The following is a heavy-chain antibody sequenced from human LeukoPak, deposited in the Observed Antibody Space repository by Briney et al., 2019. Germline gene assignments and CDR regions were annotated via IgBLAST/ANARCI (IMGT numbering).Heavy chain of an antibody. J-gene: IGHJ4*02. CDR3: ARGPNVDTAMVAFDY. CDR1: GFTFSDYY. V-gene: IGHV3-11*01. Sequence: PGGSLRLSCAASGFTFSDYYMSWIRQAPGKGLEWVSYISSSGSTIYYADSVKGRFTISRDNAKSSLYLQMNSLRAEDTAVYYCARGPNVDTAMVAFDYWGQGTLVTVSS. D-gene: IGHD5-18*01. CDR2: ISSSGSTI.